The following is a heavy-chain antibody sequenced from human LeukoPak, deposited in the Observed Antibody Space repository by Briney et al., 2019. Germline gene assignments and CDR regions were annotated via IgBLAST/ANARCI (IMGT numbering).Heavy chain of an antibody. J-gene: IGHJ4*02. CDR1: GFTFRNFW. CDR3: ATSHDSGGFD. CDR2: IKPDGSIQ. V-gene: IGHV3-7*01. Sequence: GGSLRLSCTASGFTFRNFWMAWVRQAPGKGLEWVANIKPDGSIQFYGDSVKGRFTISRDNAKNSLYLQMNNLRAEDTALYYCATSHDSGGFDWGQGTLVTVSS. D-gene: IGHD3-22*01.